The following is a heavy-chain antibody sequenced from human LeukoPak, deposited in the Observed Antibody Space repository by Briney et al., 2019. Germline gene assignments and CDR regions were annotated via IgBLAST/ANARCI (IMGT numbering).Heavy chain of an antibody. CDR1: GFTFSSYA. V-gene: IGHV3-30-3*01. CDR3: ARGPEIVVVVALYYFDY. Sequence: GGSLRLSCAASGFTFSSYAMHWVRQAPGKGLEWVAVISYDGSNKYYADSVKGRFTISRDNSKNTLYLQMNSLRAEDTAVYYCARGPEIVVVVALYYFDYWGQGTLVTVSS. D-gene: IGHD2-15*01. CDR2: ISYDGSNK. J-gene: IGHJ4*02.